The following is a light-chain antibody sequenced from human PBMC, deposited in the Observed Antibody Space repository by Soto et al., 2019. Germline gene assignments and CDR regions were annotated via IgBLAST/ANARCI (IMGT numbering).Light chain of an antibody. CDR1: QSVTSSH. CDR2: GAS. Sequence: EIVLTRTPGTLSLSPGERATLSCRASQSVTSSHLAWYQQKPGQAPRLLIYGASTRATGIPDRFSGSGSDTDFSLTIRRLDPEDFAMYYCLLYFSPDRYTFGPGTKVQIK. V-gene: IGKV3-20*01. J-gene: IGKJ2*01. CDR3: LLYFSPDRYT.